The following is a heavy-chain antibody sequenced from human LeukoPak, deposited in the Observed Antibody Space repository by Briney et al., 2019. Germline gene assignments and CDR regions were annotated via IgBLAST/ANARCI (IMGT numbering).Heavy chain of an antibody. D-gene: IGHD3-22*01. CDR2: SSGSGGST. Sequence: GGSLRLSCAAYGFTFSSYAMSWVRQAPGKGLEWVLASSGSGGSTYYADSVKGRFTISRDNSKNTLYLQMNSLRAEDTAVYYCANTPYYYDSSRAFDIWGQGTMVTVSS. CDR3: ANTPYYYDSSRAFDI. V-gene: IGHV3-23*01. CDR1: GFTFSSYA. J-gene: IGHJ3*02.